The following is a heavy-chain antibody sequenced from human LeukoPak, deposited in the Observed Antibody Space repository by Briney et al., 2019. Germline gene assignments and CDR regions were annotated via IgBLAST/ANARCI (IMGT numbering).Heavy chain of an antibody. CDR3: ARLGSLADYDILTGSSPPLDY. V-gene: IGHV4-61*02. J-gene: IGHJ4*02. CDR1: GGSISSSSYY. CDR2: IYTSGST. Sequence: SETLSLTCTVSGGSISSSSYYWSWIRQPAGKGLEWIGRIYTSGSTNYNPSLKSRVTISVDTSKNQFSLKLSSVTAADTAVYYCARLGSLADYDILTGSSPPLDYWGQGTLVTVSS. D-gene: IGHD3-9*01.